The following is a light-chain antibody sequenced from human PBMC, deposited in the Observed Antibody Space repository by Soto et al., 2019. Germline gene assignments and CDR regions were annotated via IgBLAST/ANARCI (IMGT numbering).Light chain of an antibody. CDR2: DAS. CDR1: QDINNY. V-gene: IGKV1-33*01. Sequence: DIKMTQSPSSLSASVGDRVTIICQASQDINNYLNWYQQKPGQAPKLLIYDASGLEVGVPSRFSGSGSGTHFTLTISGLQPEDIATYYCQQFGDLTFIFGQGTRLEI. CDR3: QQFGDLTFI. J-gene: IGKJ5*01.